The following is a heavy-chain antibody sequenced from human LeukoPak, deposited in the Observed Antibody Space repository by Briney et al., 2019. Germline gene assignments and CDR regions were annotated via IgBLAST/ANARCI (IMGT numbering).Heavy chain of an antibody. D-gene: IGHD1-26*01. CDR3: ARAMEEWELLLPTKDDYYFDY. Sequence: GSLRLSCAASGFTFSSYSMNWVRQAPGKGLEWVSSISSSSSYIYYADSVKGRFTISRDNAKNSLYLQMNSLRAEDTAVYYCARAMEEWELLLPTKDDYYFDYWGQGTLVTVSS. J-gene: IGHJ4*02. V-gene: IGHV3-21*01. CDR1: GFTFSSYS. CDR2: ISSSSSYI.